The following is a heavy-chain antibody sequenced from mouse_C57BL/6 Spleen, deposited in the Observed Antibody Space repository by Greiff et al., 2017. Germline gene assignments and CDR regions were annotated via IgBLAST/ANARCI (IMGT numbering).Heavy chain of an antibody. CDR2: INPNNGGT. CDR1: GYTFTDYY. V-gene: IGHV1-26*01. Sequence: EVQLQQSGPELVKPGASVKISCKASGYTFTDYYMNWVKQSHGKSLEWIGDINPNNGGTSYNQKFKGKATLTVDKSSSTAYMELRSLTSEDSAVYYCARRAVVYWYFDVWGTGTTVTVSS. D-gene: IGHD1-1*01. J-gene: IGHJ1*03. CDR3: ARRAVVYWYFDV.